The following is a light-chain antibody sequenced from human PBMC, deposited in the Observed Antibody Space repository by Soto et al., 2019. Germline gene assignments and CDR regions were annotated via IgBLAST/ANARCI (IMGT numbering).Light chain of an antibody. CDR1: QSVSNY. J-gene: IGKJ1*01. CDR3: QQYDNWPT. CDR2: DAS. V-gene: IGKV3-11*01. Sequence: EIVLTQSPATLSLSPGERATLSCWASQSVSNYFVWYQQKPGQAPRLLIYDASKRATGIPARFSGSGSGTDFTLTISSLEPEDFAVYYCQQYDNWPTFGQGTKVEIK.